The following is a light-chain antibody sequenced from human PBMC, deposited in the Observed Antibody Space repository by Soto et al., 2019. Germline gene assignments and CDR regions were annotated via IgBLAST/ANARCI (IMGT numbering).Light chain of an antibody. V-gene: IGKV1-33*01. J-gene: IGKJ3*01. CDR3: QHYNNPPPFT. CDR1: EDIRTS. Sequence: DIQMTQSPSSLSASVGARVSITCQASEDIRTSLSWFQHKPGRAPKLLIYGASYLETGVPSRFRGSGSGTDFTLTISSLQPEDIATYYCQHYNNPPPFTFGPGTKVDIK. CDR2: GAS.